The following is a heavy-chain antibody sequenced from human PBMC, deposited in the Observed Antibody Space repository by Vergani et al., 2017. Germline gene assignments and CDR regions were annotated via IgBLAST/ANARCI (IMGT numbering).Heavy chain of an antibody. V-gene: IGHV4-61*02. CDR3: ARGDCSSTSCPLDY. J-gene: IGHJ4*02. Sequence: QVQLQESGPGLVKPSQTLSLTCTVSGGSISSGSYYWSWIRQPAGKGLEWIGRIYTSGSTNYNPSLKSRVTISVDTSKNQFSLKLSSVTAADTAVYYCARGDCSSTSCPLDYWGQGTLVTVSS. CDR1: GGSISSGSYY. CDR2: IYTSGST. D-gene: IGHD2-2*01.